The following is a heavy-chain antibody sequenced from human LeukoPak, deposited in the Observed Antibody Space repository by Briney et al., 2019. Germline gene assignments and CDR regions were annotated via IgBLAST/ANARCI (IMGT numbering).Heavy chain of an antibody. CDR1: GYTLTELS. Sequence: ASVKVSCKVSGYTLTELSMHWVRQAPGKGLEWMGGFDPEDGETIYAQKFQGRVTMTEDTSTDTAYMELSSLRSEDTAVYYCATDIENYSGSYYGPYYFDYWGQGTLVTVSS. CDR3: ATDIENYSGSYYGPYYFDY. V-gene: IGHV1-24*01. D-gene: IGHD1-26*01. CDR2: FDPEDGET. J-gene: IGHJ4*02.